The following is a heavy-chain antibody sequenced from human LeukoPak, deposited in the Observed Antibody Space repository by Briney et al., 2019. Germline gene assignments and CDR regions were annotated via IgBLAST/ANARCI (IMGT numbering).Heavy chain of an antibody. J-gene: IGHJ4*02. CDR2: INHSGST. Sequence: SETLSLTCAVYGGSFSGYYWSWIRQPPGKGLEWIGEINHSGSTNYNPSLKSRVTISVGTSKNQFSLKLSSVTAADTAVYYCARGRSGRYDYWGQGTLVTVSS. CDR3: ARGRSGRYDY. CDR1: GGSFSGYY. D-gene: IGHD1-26*01. V-gene: IGHV4-34*01.